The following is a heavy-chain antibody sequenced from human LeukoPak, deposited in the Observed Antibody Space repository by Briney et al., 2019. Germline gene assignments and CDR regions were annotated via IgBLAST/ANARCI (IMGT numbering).Heavy chain of an antibody. CDR3: ARERAGGSGSYYIDY. Sequence: ASVKVSCKASGYTFTGYYMHWVRQAPGQGLEWMGWINPNSGGTNYAQKFQGWVTMTRDTSISTAYMELSRLRSDDTAVYYCARERAGGSGSYYIDYWGQGTLVTVSS. CDR1: GYTFTGYY. V-gene: IGHV1-2*04. J-gene: IGHJ4*02. CDR2: INPNSGGT. D-gene: IGHD3-10*01.